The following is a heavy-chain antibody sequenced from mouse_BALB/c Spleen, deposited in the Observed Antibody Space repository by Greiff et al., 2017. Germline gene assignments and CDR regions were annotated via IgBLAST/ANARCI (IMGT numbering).Heavy chain of an antibody. J-gene: IGHJ4*01. CDR3: TRGEAFYAMDY. V-gene: IGHV5-6-4*01. CDR2: ISSGGSYT. Sequence: DVMLVESGGGLVKPGGSLKLSCAASGFTFSSYTMSWVRQTPDKRLEWVATISSGGSYTYYPDSVKGRFTISRDNAKNTLYLQMSSLKSEDTAMYYCTRGEAFYAMDYWGQGTSVTVSS. CDR1: GFTFSSYT. D-gene: IGHD3-2*02.